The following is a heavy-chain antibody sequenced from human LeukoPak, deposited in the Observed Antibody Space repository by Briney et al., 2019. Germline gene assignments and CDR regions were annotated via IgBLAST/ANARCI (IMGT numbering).Heavy chain of an antibody. CDR2: INSDGSRT. V-gene: IGHV3-74*01. CDR3: VRDRPSFAFDY. J-gene: IGHJ4*02. Sequence: GGSLRLSCAASGFTFSSYWMHWVRQAPGKGLVWVSFINSDGSRTNYADSVKGRFTISRDNAKNTLYLQMNSLRAEDTAVYYCVRDRPSFAFDYWGQGTLVTVSS. D-gene: IGHD6-6*01. CDR1: GFTFSSYW.